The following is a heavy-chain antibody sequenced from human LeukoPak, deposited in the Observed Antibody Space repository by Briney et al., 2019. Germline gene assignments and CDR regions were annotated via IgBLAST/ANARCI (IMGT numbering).Heavy chain of an antibody. CDR3: ARLDYEGDY. CDR2: IYYSGST. Sequence: SETLSLTCTVSGGSISSSSYYWGWIRQPPGKGLEWIGSIYYSGSTYYNPSLKSRVTISVDTSKNQFSLKLSSVTAADTAVYYCARLDYEGDYWGQGTLVTVSS. V-gene: IGHV4-39*01. D-gene: IGHD4-17*01. J-gene: IGHJ4*02. CDR1: GGSISSSSYY.